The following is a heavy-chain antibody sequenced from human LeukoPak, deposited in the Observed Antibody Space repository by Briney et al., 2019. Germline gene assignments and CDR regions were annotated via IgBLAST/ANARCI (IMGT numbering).Heavy chain of an antibody. Sequence: GGSLRLSCAASGFTFSDYEVNWVRQAPGKGVEWVAYISTSGSTTHHADSVKGRFTISRDNAKNSLFLQMNSLRAEDTAVYYCARGAQWVIDYWGQGTLVTVSS. CDR2: ISTSGSTT. CDR1: GFTFSDYE. J-gene: IGHJ4*02. V-gene: IGHV3-48*03. D-gene: IGHD1-26*01. CDR3: ARGAQWVIDY.